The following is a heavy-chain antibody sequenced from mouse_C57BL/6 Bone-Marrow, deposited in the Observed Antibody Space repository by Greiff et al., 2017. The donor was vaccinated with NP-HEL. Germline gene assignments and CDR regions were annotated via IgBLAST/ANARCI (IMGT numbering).Heavy chain of an antibody. J-gene: IGHJ3*01. Sequence: VQLQQSDAELVKPGASVKISCKVSGYTFTDHTIHWMKQRPEQGLEWIGYIYPRDGSTKYNEKFKGKATLTADKSSSTAYMQLNSLTSEDSAVYFCARKGKSYGNYEAWFAYWGQGTLVTVSA. D-gene: IGHD2-1*01. CDR1: GYTFTDHT. V-gene: IGHV1-78*01. CDR2: IYPRDGST. CDR3: ARKGKSYGNYEAWFAY.